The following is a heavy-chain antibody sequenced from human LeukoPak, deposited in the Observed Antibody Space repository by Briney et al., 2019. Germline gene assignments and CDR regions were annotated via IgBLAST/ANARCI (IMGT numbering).Heavy chain of an antibody. J-gene: IGHJ4*02. CDR2: IYYTGST. CDR3: ARGRGVGATALDY. D-gene: IGHD1-26*01. V-gene: IGHV4-39*01. Sequence: SETLSLTCTVSGGSISSSSYYWGWIRQPPGKGLEWIGSIYYTGSTYYNPSLKSRVTISVDTSKNQFSLKLNSVIAADTAVYYCARGRGVGATALDYWGQGTLVTVSS. CDR1: GGSISSSSYY.